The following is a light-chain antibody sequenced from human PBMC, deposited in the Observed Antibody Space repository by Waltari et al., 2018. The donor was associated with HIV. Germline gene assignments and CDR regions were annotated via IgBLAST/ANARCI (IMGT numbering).Light chain of an antibody. Sequence: DIVMTQSPDSLAVSLGERATINCKSSQSVLHSSNNKNYLAWYQQKSGQPPKLLIYWASTREAGVPDRFSGRGSGTDFTLTISSLQAEDVAVYYGQQYYSTPSAFGQGTKVQIK. J-gene: IGKJ1*01. CDR1: QSVLHSSNNKNY. CDR2: WAS. CDR3: QQYYSTPSA. V-gene: IGKV4-1*01.